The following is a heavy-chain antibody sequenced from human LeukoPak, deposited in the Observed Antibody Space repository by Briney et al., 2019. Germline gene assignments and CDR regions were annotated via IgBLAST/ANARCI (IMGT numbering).Heavy chain of an antibody. V-gene: IGHV1-46*01. D-gene: IGHD3-22*01. Sequence: ASVKVSCKASGYIFTGYYMHWVRQAPGQGLEWMGIINPSGGITSYAQKFQGRVTMTRDTSTSTVNMELSSLRSEDTAVYYCARAYYYDSSGPIHYFDYWGQGTLVTVSS. CDR1: GYIFTGYY. CDR3: ARAYYYDSSGPIHYFDY. CDR2: INPSGGIT. J-gene: IGHJ4*02.